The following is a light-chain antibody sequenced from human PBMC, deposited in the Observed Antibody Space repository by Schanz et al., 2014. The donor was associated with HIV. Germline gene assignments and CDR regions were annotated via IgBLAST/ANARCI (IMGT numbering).Light chain of an antibody. CDR2: EVS. CDR1: SSDVGYYNY. J-gene: IGLJ2*01. CDR3: SSYTGTSNLSVL. Sequence: QSALTQPPSASGSPGQSVTISCTGTSSDVGYYNYVSWYQQHPGKAPKLMIYEVSKRPSGVPDRFSGSKSGNTASLTVSGLQAEDEADYYCSSYTGTSNLSVLFGGGTKLTVL. V-gene: IGLV2-8*01.